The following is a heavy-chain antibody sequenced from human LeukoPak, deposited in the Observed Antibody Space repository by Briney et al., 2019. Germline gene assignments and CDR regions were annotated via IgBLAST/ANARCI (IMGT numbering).Heavy chain of an antibody. CDR1: GFTFSSYV. CDR3: ASWVPDRGFAY. J-gene: IGHJ4*02. D-gene: IGHD3-10*01. V-gene: IGHV3-23*01. CDR2: ISGSGGST. Sequence: PGGSLRLSCAVTGFTFSSYVMSWVRQAPGKGLEWVSSISGSGGSTYYADSVKGRFTISRDNSKKTLYLQMNSLRADDTAVYYCASWVPDRGFAYWGQGTLVTVSS.